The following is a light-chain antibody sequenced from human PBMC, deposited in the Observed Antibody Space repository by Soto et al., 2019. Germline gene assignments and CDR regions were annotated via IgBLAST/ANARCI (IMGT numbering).Light chain of an antibody. Sequence: QSVLAQPASVSGSPGQSITISCTGTSGDIGAYTLVSWYQQHPGKAPKIIIHDVTQRPSGISNRFSGSKSGNTASLTISGLQAEDEADYYCCSYAGSPFVFGTGTKVTVL. CDR1: SGDIGAYTL. V-gene: IGLV2-23*02. CDR3: CSYAGSPFV. CDR2: DVT. J-gene: IGLJ1*01.